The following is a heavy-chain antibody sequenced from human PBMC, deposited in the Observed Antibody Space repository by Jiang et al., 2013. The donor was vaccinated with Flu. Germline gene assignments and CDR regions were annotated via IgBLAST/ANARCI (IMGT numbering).Heavy chain of an antibody. CDR2: IMPIFGTT. V-gene: IGHV1-69*01. CDR3: ARDATGYGSSWYTL. CDR1: GGTFSSYA. Sequence: GAEVKKPGSSVKVSCKASGGTFSSYATNWVRQAPGQGLEWMGRIMPIFGTTNYAQKFQGRVTITADESTSTLYMELSSLRSEDTAVYYCARDATGYGSSWYTLWGQGTLVTVSS. D-gene: IGHD6-13*01. J-gene: IGHJ4*02.